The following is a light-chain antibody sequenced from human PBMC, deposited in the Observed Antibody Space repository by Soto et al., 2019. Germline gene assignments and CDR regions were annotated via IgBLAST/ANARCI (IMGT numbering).Light chain of an antibody. CDR3: QQYGSSLFT. CDR1: QSVSSSY. Sequence: EIVLTQSPGTLSLSPGERATLSCRASQSVSSSYLAWYQQKPGQAPRLLIYGASSRATGIPDRFSGSGSGTDFTLTISRLEPADSAVYYCQQYGSSLFTFGHGTKVDIK. J-gene: IGKJ3*01. V-gene: IGKV3-20*01. CDR2: GAS.